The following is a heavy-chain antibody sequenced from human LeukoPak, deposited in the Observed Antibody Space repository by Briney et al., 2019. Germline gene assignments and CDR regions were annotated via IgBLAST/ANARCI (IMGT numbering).Heavy chain of an antibody. CDR2: IYTTGST. V-gene: IGHV4-61*02. CDR3: ARVSVAAADLFDP. CDR1: GGSISSSSYY. Sequence: SETLSLTCTVSGGSISSSSYYWSWIRQPAGKGLEWIGRIYTTGSTNYNPSLKSRVTMSVDTSKNQFSLKLSSVTAADTAVYYCARVSVAAADLFDPWGQGTLVTVSS. J-gene: IGHJ5*02. D-gene: IGHD6-13*01.